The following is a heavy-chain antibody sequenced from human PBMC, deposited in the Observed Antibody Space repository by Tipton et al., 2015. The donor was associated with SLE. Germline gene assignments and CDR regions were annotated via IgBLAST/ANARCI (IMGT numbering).Heavy chain of an antibody. CDR1: GASISTYY. CDR3: ARGRPRATQAWGGYYYYMDV. Sequence: LRLSCTVSGASISTYYWSWIRQPPGKGLEWIGYIYHTGSTNYNPSLKSRVTMSVDTSKNQFSLKLSSVTAADTAVYYCARGRPRATQAWGGYYYYMDVWGKGTTVTVSS. D-gene: IGHD3-16*01. V-gene: IGHV4-59*12. CDR2: IYHTGST. J-gene: IGHJ6*03.